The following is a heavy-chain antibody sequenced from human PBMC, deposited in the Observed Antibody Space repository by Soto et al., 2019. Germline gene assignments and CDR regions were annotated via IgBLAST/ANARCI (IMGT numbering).Heavy chain of an antibody. Sequence: SETLSLTCAVYGGSFSGYYWSWIRQPPGKGLEWIGEINHSGSTNYNPSLKSRVNISVDTSKNQFSLKLSSVTAADTAVYYCARDRGYSGYDSPPYYYYGMDVWGQGTTVTVSS. D-gene: IGHD5-12*01. V-gene: IGHV4-34*01. CDR3: ARDRGYSGYDSPPYYYYGMDV. CDR2: INHSGST. J-gene: IGHJ6*02. CDR1: GGSFSGYY.